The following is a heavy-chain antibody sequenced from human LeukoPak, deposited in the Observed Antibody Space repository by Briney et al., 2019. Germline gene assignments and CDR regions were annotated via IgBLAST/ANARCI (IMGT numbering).Heavy chain of an antibody. Sequence: PGGSLRLSCAASGVSFSGYAMDWVRQAPGKGLEWVAFIQYDGSQKYYVDSVKGRFTISRDNSKNTMYLQMNSLRAKDTALYYCASGYNFGFDYWGEGTLVTVSS. J-gene: IGHJ4*02. CDR1: GVSFSGYA. CDR3: ASGYNFGFDY. CDR2: IQYDGSQK. D-gene: IGHD5-24*01. V-gene: IGHV3-30*02.